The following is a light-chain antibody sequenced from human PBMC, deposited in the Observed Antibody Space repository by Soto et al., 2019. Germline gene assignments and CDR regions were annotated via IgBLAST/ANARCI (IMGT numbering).Light chain of an antibody. J-gene: IGLJ1*01. Sequence: QSALTQPDSVSASLGESITISCTGTNTDIGGYNYVSWYQQHPGKAPKLVIYDVTSRPSGIPNRFSGSKSGFTASLTISGFQAEDDAHYFGSSYRAYRTLEVFGTGTKVTVL. CDR2: DVT. CDR3: SSYRAYRTLEV. CDR1: NTDIGGYNY. V-gene: IGLV2-14*03.